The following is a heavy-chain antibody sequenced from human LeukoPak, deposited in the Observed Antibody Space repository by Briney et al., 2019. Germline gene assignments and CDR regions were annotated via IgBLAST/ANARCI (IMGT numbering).Heavy chain of an antibody. Sequence: ASVKVSCKPSGYTFTSYDINWVRQATGQGREWMGWMNPNRGNTGYAQKSQGRVTMTRNTSISTAYMELSSLRSEDSAVYYCARSTPPRSSSWYKYYYYYAMDVWGQGTTVTVSS. J-gene: IGHJ6*02. D-gene: IGHD6-13*01. V-gene: IGHV1-8*01. CDR3: ARSTPPRSSSWYKYYYYYAMDV. CDR2: MNPNRGNT. CDR1: GYTFTSYD.